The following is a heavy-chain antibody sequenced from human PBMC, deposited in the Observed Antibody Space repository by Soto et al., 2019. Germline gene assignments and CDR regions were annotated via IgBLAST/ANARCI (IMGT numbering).Heavy chain of an antibody. J-gene: IGHJ6*02. CDR1: SGSITSSNW. D-gene: IGHD2-8*01. Sequence: QVQLQESGPGLVKPSGTLSLTCAVSSGSITSSNWWSWVGQPPGKGPEWIGEIFHNGNTYYNPSLQSRVTLSVDTSKNQFSLNLGSVNAADTAVYYCARRTWGMDVWGQGTTVTVSS. V-gene: IGHV4-4*02. CDR3: ARRTWGMDV. CDR2: IFHNGNT.